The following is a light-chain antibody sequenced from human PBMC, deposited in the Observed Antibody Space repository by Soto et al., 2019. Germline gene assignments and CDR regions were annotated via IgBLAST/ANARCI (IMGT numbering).Light chain of an antibody. CDR1: QSVSSS. CDR2: DAS. CDR3: QQRSNWPPSLT. V-gene: IGKV3-11*01. Sequence: EIVLTQSPATLSLSPGERATLSCRASQSVSSSLAWSQQKPGQAPRLLIYDASNRATGIPARFSGSGSGTYFTLTISSLEPEDFAVYYCQQRSNWPPSLTFGGGTKVEIK. J-gene: IGKJ4*01.